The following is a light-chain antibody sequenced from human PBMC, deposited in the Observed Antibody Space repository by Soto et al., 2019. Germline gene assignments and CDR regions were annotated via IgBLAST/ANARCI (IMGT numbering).Light chain of an antibody. V-gene: IGKV3-20*01. CDR3: QQYGSSPKT. J-gene: IGKJ1*01. Sequence: EIVLTQSPGTLSLSPGDRATLSCRASQTISSTYLAWYQQKPGQAPRLLIYAASTRATSIPDRFSGSGSGTDFTLTSSRLEPEDFAVYYCQQYGSSPKTFGQGTKVEI. CDR2: AAS. CDR1: QTISSTY.